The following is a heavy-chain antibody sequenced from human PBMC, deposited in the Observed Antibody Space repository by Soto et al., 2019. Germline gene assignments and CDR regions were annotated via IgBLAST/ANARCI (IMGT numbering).Heavy chain of an antibody. CDR3: AREARYASSSAFSAYYHGMDV. CDR2: IIPILGTA. Sequence: GPPVKVSCKASGGTFTKYAVSWVRQAPGQGLEWMGGIIPILGTANYAEKFQGRVTITADESTATSYMEMSSLRSEDTALYFCAREARYASSSAFSAYYHGMDVWGQGTTVTVSS. CDR1: GGTFTKYA. J-gene: IGHJ6*02. V-gene: IGHV1-69*13. D-gene: IGHD2-8*01.